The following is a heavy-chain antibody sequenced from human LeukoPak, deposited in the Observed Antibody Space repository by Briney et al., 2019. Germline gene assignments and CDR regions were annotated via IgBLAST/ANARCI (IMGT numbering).Heavy chain of an antibody. V-gene: IGHV4-39*02. J-gene: IGHJ5*02. D-gene: IGHD2-21*02. CDR2: IYYSGTT. CDR1: GGPISSSSYY. CDR3: ARRVTSAMDSRGFCDT. Sequence: MPSETLSLTCPVSGGPISSSSYYWGWIRQPPGKDLEWIGSIYYSGTTYYNPSLKSRVTISVDTSKNHFSLKVSALTDADTAVYYCARRVTSAMDSRGFCDTWGQGTLVTVCS.